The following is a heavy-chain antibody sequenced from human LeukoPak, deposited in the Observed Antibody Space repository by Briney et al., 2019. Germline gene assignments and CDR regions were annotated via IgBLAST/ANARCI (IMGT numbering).Heavy chain of an antibody. CDR1: GYTFTGYY. CDR3: ARPYYYGSGSPFDY. CDR2: INPNSGGT. J-gene: IGHJ4*02. V-gene: IGHV1-2*02. Sequence: ASVKVSCKASGYTFTGYYMHWVRQAPGQGLEWMGWINPNSGGTNYAQKFQGRVTTTRDTSISTAYMELSRLRSDDTAVYYCARPYYYGSGSPFDYWGQGTLVTVSS. D-gene: IGHD3-10*01.